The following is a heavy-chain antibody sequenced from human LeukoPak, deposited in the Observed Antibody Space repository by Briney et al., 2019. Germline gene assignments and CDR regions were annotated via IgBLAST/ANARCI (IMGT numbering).Heavy chain of an antibody. V-gene: IGHV4-34*01. Sequence: SETLSLTCAVYGGSFSGYYWSWIRQPPGKGLEWIGEINHSGSTNYNPSLKSRVTISVDTSKNQFSLKLSSVTAADTAVYYCARHKGLLSDLDVWGQGTTVTVSS. CDR2: INHSGST. CDR3: ARHKGLLSDLDV. D-gene: IGHD3-10*01. CDR1: GGSFSGYY. J-gene: IGHJ6*02.